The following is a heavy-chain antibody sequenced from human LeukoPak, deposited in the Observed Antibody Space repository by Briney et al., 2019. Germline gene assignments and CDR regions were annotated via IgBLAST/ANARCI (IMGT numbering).Heavy chain of an antibody. Sequence: SETLSLTCTVSGGSISVYHWSWIRQPPGKGLEWIGYIYYGGSTNYNPSLKSRVTISLDTSKNQFSLKLNSVTAADTAVYYCARHHIVSTGTFDYWGQGTLVTVSS. D-gene: IGHD5/OR15-5a*01. CDR1: GGSISVYH. V-gene: IGHV4-59*08. CDR3: ARHHIVSTGTFDY. CDR2: IYYGGST. J-gene: IGHJ4*02.